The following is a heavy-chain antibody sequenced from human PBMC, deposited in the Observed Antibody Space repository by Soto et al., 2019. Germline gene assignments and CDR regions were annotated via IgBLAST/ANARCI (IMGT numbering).Heavy chain of an antibody. CDR1: GFTFSSYW. CDR3: ASVMAGYSYVNY. Sequence: EVQLVESGGGLVQPGGSLRLSCAASGFTFSSYWMHWVRQAPGKGLVWVAGINSDGSTTNYADSVKGRFTISRDNAKNALDLHMNGLGAEDSAVYYCASVMAGYSYVNYWAEATGVTVSS. V-gene: IGHV3-74*02. CDR2: INSDGSTT. D-gene: IGHD5-18*01. J-gene: IGHJ4*02.